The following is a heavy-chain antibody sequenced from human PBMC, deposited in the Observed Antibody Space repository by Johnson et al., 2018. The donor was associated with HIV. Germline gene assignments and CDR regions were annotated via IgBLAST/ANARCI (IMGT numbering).Heavy chain of an antibody. V-gene: IGHV3-33*06. CDR2: IWYDGSNK. D-gene: IGHD3-16*01. CDR1: GFTFSSYG. J-gene: IGHJ3*02. CDR3: GKPPSMGADAFDI. Sequence: QMLLVESGGGVVQPGRSLRLSCAASGFTFSSYGMHWVRQAPGKGLEWVAVIWYDGSNKYYADSVKGRFTISRDNSKNTLYLQMNSLRAEDTAVYYCGKPPSMGADAFDIWGQGTMVTVS.